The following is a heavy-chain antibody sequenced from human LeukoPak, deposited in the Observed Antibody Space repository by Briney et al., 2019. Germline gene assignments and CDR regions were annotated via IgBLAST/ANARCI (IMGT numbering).Heavy chain of an antibody. Sequence: AASVKPSCKASGVTFSSYAISWVRQAPGQGLEWMGGIIPIFGTANYAQKFQGRVTITTDESTSTAYMELSSLRSEDTAVYYCARSGIVGATYYFDYWGQGTLVTVSS. V-gene: IGHV1-69*05. J-gene: IGHJ4*02. CDR2: IIPIFGTA. CDR3: ARSGIVGATYYFDY. CDR1: GVTFSSYA. D-gene: IGHD1-26*01.